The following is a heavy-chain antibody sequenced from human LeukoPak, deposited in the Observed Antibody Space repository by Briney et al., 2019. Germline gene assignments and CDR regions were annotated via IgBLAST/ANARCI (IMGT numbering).Heavy chain of an antibody. Sequence: PGGSLRLSCAASGFTFDDYTMHWVRQAPGKGLEWVSLISWDGVSTYYADSVKGRFTISRDNSKNTVYLQMNSLRTEDTALYYCAKNRWGSVATPDSWGQGTLVTVSS. CDR3: AKNRWGSVATPDS. CDR2: ISWDGVST. D-gene: IGHD5-12*01. CDR1: GFTFDDYT. J-gene: IGHJ4*02. V-gene: IGHV3-43*01.